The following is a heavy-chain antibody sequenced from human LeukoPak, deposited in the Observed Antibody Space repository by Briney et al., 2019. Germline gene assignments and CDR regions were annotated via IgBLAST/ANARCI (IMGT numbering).Heavy chain of an antibody. CDR1: GGTFSSYA. V-gene: IGHV1-69*01. D-gene: IGHD3-3*01. CDR3: ARDTSPTIFGVVTNINWFDP. Sequence: SVKVSCKASGGTFSSYAISWVRQAPGQGLEWMGGIIPIFGTANYAQKFQGRVTITAEESTSTAYMELSSLRSEDTAVYYCARDTSPTIFGVVTNINWFDPWGQGTLVTVSS. CDR2: IIPIFGTA. J-gene: IGHJ5*02.